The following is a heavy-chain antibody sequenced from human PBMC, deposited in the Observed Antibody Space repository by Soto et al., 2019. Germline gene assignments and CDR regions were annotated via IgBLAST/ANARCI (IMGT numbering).Heavy chain of an antibody. D-gene: IGHD3-9*01. CDR1: GNTFTNFG. Sequence: ASVKVSCKASGNTFTNFGVTWVRQAPGQGLEWMGWISAYTDDPNYAQKFQGRVTMTIDTSTSTAYLDLRSLTSDDTAVYYCTRLLTPYDTPGPSWFGPWGQGTLVTVSS. J-gene: IGHJ5*02. V-gene: IGHV1-18*01. CDR2: ISAYTDDP. CDR3: TRLLTPYDTPGPSWFGP.